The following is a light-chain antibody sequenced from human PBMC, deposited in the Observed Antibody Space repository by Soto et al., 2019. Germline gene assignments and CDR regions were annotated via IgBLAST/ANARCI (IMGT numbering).Light chain of an antibody. CDR3: QAWDSSFVV. V-gene: IGLV3-1*01. CDR1: KLGDKY. J-gene: IGLJ2*01. Sequence: YELTQPPSVSVSPGQTASITCSGDKLGDKYACWYQQKPGQSPVLVIYQDSKRPSGIPERFSGSNSGNTATLTISGTQAMDEADYYCQAWDSSFVVFGGGTKVTVL. CDR2: QDS.